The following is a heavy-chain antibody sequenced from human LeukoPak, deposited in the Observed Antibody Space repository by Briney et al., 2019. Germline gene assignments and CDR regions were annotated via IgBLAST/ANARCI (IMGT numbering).Heavy chain of an antibody. D-gene: IGHD6-19*01. J-gene: IGHJ4*02. V-gene: IGHV3-33*01. Sequence: GGSLRLSCAASGFTFSSYGMPWVRQAPGKGLEWVAVIWYDGSNKYYADSVKGRFTISRDNSKNTLYLQMNSLRAEDTAVYYCARSKAVAGDFDYWGQGTLVTVSS. CDR2: IWYDGSNK. CDR1: GFTFSSYG. CDR3: ARSKAVAGDFDY.